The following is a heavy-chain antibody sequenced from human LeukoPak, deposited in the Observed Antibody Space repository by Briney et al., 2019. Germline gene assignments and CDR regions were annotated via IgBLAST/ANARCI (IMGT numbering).Heavy chain of an antibody. CDR3: ARDRYCSSTSCYLGAFDI. V-gene: IGHV1-18*01. Sequence: ASVKLSCKASGYTFISYGISWVRQAHGQGLEWMGWISAYNGNTNYAQKLQGRVTMTTDTSTSTAYMELRSLRSDDTAVNYCARDRYCSSTSCYLGAFDIWGQGTMVTVSS. J-gene: IGHJ3*02. CDR1: GYTFISYG. CDR2: ISAYNGNT. D-gene: IGHD2-2*01.